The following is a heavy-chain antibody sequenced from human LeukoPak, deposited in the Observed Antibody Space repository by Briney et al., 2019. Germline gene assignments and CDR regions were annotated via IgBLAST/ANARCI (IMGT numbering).Heavy chain of an antibody. CDR2: IYSSGST. V-gene: IGHV4-59*01. Sequence: SETLSLTRTVSGGSISRYYWSWIRQPPGKGLEWIGYIYSSGSTKCNPSLKSRVTISVDTSKNHFSLRLSSVTAADTAVYYCARVPTAAGTYYYDFHGLDVWGQGTTVTVSS. D-gene: IGHD6-13*01. J-gene: IGHJ6*02. CDR1: GGSISRYY. CDR3: ARVPTAAGTYYYDFHGLDV.